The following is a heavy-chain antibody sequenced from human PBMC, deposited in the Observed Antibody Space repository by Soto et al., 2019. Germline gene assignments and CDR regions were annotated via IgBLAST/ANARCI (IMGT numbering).Heavy chain of an antibody. D-gene: IGHD6-19*01. CDR3: ARAAQWLVGGFDY. J-gene: IGHJ4*02. CDR2: ISYDGSNK. V-gene: IGHV3-30-3*01. Sequence: QVQLVESGGGVVQPGRSLRLSCAASGFTFSSYAMHWVRQAPGKGLEWVAVISYDGSNKYYADSVKGRFTISRDNSKNTLYLQMNSLRAGYTAVYYCARAAQWLVGGFDYWGQGTLVTVSS. CDR1: GFTFSSYA.